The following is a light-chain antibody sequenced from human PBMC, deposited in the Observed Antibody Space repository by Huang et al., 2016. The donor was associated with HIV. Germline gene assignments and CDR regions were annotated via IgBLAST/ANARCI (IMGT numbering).Light chain of an antibody. CDR1: QSVTSNY. CDR3: HQYGSSPWT. CDR2: GAS. V-gene: IGKV3-20*01. J-gene: IGKJ1*01. Sequence: IVLTQSPGTRSLSPGERATLSCRASQSVTSNYLAWYHHTPCQAPRLLIYGASTRASGIPDRFSGICSWADFTLTISRLEPEDFAVYYCHQYGSSPWTFGQGTKVEI.